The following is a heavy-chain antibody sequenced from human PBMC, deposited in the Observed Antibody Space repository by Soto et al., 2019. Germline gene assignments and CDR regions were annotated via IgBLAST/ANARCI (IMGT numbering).Heavy chain of an antibody. J-gene: IGHJ3*02. CDR3: ARDIYSYGSVGTPDI. CDR2: ISNDGNRQ. CDR1: GFSFSSQA. Sequence: QEQLMESGGGVVQPGRSLRLSCVASGFSFSSQAMHWVRQAPGKGLEWVAAISNDGNRQLYADSVKDRFTISRGNSRNTLDLQMNNLRTEDTGVYFCARDIYSYGSVGTPDIWGQGTMVTVSS. V-gene: IGHV3-30-3*01. D-gene: IGHD5-18*01.